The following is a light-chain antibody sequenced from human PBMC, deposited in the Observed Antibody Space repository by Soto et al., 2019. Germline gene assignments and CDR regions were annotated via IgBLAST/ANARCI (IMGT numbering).Light chain of an antibody. J-gene: IGLJ1*01. Sequence: SYELTQPPSVSVAPGQTARITCGESNIGSKSVHWYQQKPGQAPVLVVSHDSDRPSGIPERVSGSNSENTATLTISRVEAGDEADYYCQVWDISSDPNYVFGPGTKVTVL. CDR2: HDS. CDR3: QVWDISSDPNYV. V-gene: IGLV3-21*02. CDR1: NIGSKS.